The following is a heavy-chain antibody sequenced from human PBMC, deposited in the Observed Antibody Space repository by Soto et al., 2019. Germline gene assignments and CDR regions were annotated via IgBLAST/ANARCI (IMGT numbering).Heavy chain of an antibody. J-gene: IGHJ4*02. V-gene: IGHV1-18*01. CDR2: ISAYNGNT. CDR1: GYTFTSYG. Sequence: GSSVKVSCKASGYTFTSYGIGWVRQAPGQGLEWMGWISAYNGNTNYAQKLQGRVTMTTDTSTSTAYLELRSLRSEDTAVYYCARDESVLYYYDSSGYSTPDYWGQGTLVTVSS. D-gene: IGHD3-22*01. CDR3: ARDESVLYYYDSSGYSTPDY.